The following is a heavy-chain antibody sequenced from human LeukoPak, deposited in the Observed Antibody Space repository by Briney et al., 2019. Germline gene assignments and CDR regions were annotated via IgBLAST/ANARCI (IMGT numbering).Heavy chain of an antibody. J-gene: IGHJ4*02. D-gene: IGHD2-15*01. CDR2: IYPSGNT. V-gene: IGHV4-4*07. CDR3: AGYCSGGSCYSGAFFFDY. CDR1: GGSISSYH. Sequence: PSETLSLTCTVFGGSISSYHWNWIRQPAGKGLEGIGPIYPSGNTNYNPSLKGRVTMSVDTSKNQFSLKLSSVTAADTAVYYCAGYCSGGSCYSGAFFFDYWGQGTLVTVSS.